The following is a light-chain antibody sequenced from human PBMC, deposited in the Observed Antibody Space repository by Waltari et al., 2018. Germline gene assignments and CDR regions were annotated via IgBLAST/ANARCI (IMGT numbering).Light chain of an antibody. Sequence: QSALTQPASVSGSPGPSITISCSGPDSDVGVYDFVSWYQQHPGKAPHLIIYEVSNRPSGISNRFSASKSGNTASLTISGLQAEDEADYYCSSYTTSSAPGVFGTGTRVTVL. V-gene: IGLV2-14*01. CDR2: EVS. CDR3: SSYTTSSAPGV. CDR1: DSDVGVYDF. J-gene: IGLJ1*01.